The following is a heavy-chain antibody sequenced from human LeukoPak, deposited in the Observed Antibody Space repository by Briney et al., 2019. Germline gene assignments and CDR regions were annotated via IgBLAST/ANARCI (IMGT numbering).Heavy chain of an antibody. Sequence: ASVKVSCKASGYTFTGYYMHWVRQAPGQGLEWMGWINPNSGGTNYGQKFQGRVTMTRDTSISTAYMELSRLRSDDTAVYYCARSGHIVVVTAAPEPDAFDIWGQGTMVTVSS. CDR2: INPNSGGT. CDR3: ARSGHIVVVTAAPEPDAFDI. CDR1: GYTFTGYY. V-gene: IGHV1-2*02. D-gene: IGHD2-21*02. J-gene: IGHJ3*02.